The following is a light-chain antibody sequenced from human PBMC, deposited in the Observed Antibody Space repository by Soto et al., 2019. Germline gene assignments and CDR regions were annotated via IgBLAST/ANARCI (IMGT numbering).Light chain of an antibody. J-gene: IGLJ2*01. CDR3: SSYTSSSSHYVV. CDR2: EVS. CDR1: SSDVGGYNY. Sequence: QSVLTQPASVSGSPGQSITISCTGTSSDVGGYNYVSWYQQHPGKAPKLIIYEVSDRPSGVSNRFSGSKSGNTASLTISGLQAEDEADYYCSSYTSSSSHYVVFGGGTKLTVL. V-gene: IGLV2-14*01.